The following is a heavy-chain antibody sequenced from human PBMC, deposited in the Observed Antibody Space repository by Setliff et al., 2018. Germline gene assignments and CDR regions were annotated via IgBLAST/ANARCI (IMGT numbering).Heavy chain of an antibody. D-gene: IGHD2-2*01. CDR2: ISAYIGNT. CDR1: GYTFISYG. J-gene: IGHJ3*02. Sequence: ASVKVSCKASGYTFISYGISWVRQAPGQGLEWMGWISAYIGNTNYAQKLQGRVTMTTDTSTSTAYMELRSLRSDDTAVYYCARVLFHCSSTSCYLDAFDIWGQGTMVTVSS. V-gene: IGHV1-18*01. CDR3: ARVLFHCSSTSCYLDAFDI.